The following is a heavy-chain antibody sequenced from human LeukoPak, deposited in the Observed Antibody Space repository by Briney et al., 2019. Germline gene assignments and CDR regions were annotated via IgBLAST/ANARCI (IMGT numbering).Heavy chain of an antibody. CDR3: AREAAEDSSSSGQFDY. J-gene: IGHJ4*02. V-gene: IGHV4-34*01. CDR1: GGSFSGYY. CDR2: INHSGST. Sequence: SETLSLTCAVYGGSFSGYYWSWIRQPPGKGLEWIGEINHSGSTYYNPSLKSRVTISVDTSKNQFSLKLSSVTAADTAVYYCAREAAEDSSSSGQFDYWGQGTLVTVSS. D-gene: IGHD6-6*01.